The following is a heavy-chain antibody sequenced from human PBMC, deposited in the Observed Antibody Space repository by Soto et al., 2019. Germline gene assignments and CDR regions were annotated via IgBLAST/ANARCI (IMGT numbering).Heavy chain of an antibody. Sequence: SETLSLTCTVSGGSISSGGYYWSWIRQHPGKGLEWIGYIYYSGSTYYNPSLKSRVTISVDTSKNQFSLKLSSVTAADTAVYYCATTYSSSPLYYFDYWGQGTLVTVSS. J-gene: IGHJ4*02. D-gene: IGHD6-6*01. CDR2: IYYSGST. CDR3: ATTYSSSPLYYFDY. V-gene: IGHV4-31*03. CDR1: GGSISSGGYY.